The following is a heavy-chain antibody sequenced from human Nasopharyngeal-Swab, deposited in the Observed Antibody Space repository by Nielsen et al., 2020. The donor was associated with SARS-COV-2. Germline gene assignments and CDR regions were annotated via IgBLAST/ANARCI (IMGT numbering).Heavy chain of an antibody. D-gene: IGHD5-18*01. V-gene: IGHV3-23*01. CDR1: GYSFRTYG. J-gene: IGHJ4*02. CDR2: ISGSGGST. Sequence: GGSLRLSCVASGYSFRTYGMSWVRQAPGKGLGWVAAISGSVDISGSGGSTYYADSVKGRFTISRDNSKNTLYLQMNSLRAEDTAVYYCANTGGYSLGFDYWGQGTLVTVSS. CDR3: ANTGGYSLGFDY.